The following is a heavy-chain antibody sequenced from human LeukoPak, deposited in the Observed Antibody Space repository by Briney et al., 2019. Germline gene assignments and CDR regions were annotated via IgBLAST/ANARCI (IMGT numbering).Heavy chain of an antibody. D-gene: IGHD3-10*01. CDR1: GYTFAGYY. J-gene: IGHJ4*02. Sequence: ASMEVSCKASGYTFAGYYIHWVRQAPGQGLEWMGWVNPNSGGTNYAQKFQGRVTMTRDTSISTAYMELSRLRSDDTAVYYCARLGFGDDAYDYWGQGTLVTVSS. CDR3: ARLGFGDDAYDY. V-gene: IGHV1-2*02. CDR2: VNPNSGGT.